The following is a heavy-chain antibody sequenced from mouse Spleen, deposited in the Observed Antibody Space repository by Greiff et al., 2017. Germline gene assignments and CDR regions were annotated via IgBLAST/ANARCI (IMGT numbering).Heavy chain of an antibody. CDR2: IDPETGGT. CDR1: GYTFTDYE. V-gene: IGHV1-15*01. D-gene: IGHD1-1*01. CDR3: TRWGTTVFDY. J-gene: IGHJ2*01. Sequence: VQRVESGAELVRPGASVTLSCKASGYTFTDYEMHWVKQTPVHGLEWIGAIDPETGGTAYNQKFKGKAILTADKSSSTAYMELRSLTSEDSAVYYCTRWGTTVFDYWGQGTTLTVSS.